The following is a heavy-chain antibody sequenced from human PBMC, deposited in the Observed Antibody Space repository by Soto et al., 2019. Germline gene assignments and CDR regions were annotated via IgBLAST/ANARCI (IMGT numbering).Heavy chain of an antibody. CDR2: IQSKTDGATT. Sequence: EVHLLESGGGLVKPGGSLRLSCAASGFTFTNAWMTWIRQVPGKGLEWVGRIQSKTDGATTDHASHVKGRFTISRDDSNNTLYLDMNSPKTEDTAVDYCTTSNFYESGTYPQAPFDYWGPGNLGTVSS. D-gene: IGHD3-10*01. V-gene: IGHV3-15*07. J-gene: IGHJ4*02. CDR1: GFTFTNAW. CDR3: TTSNFYESGTYPQAPFDY.